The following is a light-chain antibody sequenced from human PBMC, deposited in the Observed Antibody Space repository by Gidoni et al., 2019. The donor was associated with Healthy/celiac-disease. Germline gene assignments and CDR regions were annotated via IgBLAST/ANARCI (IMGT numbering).Light chain of an antibody. Sequence: DIQMTQSPSSLSASVGDRVTITCQASQDISNYLNWYQQKPGKAPKLLIYDASNLETGVPSRFSGSGSGTDFTFTISSLQPEYIATYYCHQYDNLPRYTFGQGTKLEIK. CDR3: HQYDNLPRYT. J-gene: IGKJ2*01. V-gene: IGKV1-33*01. CDR1: QDISNY. CDR2: DAS.